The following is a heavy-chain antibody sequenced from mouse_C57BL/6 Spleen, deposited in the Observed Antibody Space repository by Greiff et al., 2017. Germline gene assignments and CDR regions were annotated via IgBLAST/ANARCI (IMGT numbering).Heavy chain of an antibody. CDR1: GYTFTSYW. J-gene: IGHJ2*01. CDR2: IHPNSGST. Sequence: QVQLQQPGAELVKPGASVKLSCKASGYTFTSYWMHWVKQRPGQGLEWIGMIHPNSGSTNYNEKVKSKATLTVDKSSSTAYMQLSSLTSEDSAVYYCARTYDDYDDYFDYWGQGTTLTVSS. D-gene: IGHD2-4*01. V-gene: IGHV1-64*01. CDR3: ARTYDDYDDYFDY.